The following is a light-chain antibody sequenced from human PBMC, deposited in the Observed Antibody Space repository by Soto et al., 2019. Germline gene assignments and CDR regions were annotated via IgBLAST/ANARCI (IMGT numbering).Light chain of an antibody. CDR3: QQYNSYPYT. J-gene: IGKJ2*01. Sequence: DIRMTQSPSTLSASVGDRVTITCRASQSISSWLAWYQQKPGKAPKLLIYKASSLESGVPSRFSGSGSGTEFTLTISSLQPHDFGTYYCQQYNSYPYTFGQGTKLQIK. V-gene: IGKV1-5*03. CDR1: QSISSW. CDR2: KAS.